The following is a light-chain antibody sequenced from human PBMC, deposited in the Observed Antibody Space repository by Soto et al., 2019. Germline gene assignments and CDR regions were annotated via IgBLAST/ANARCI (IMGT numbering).Light chain of an antibody. CDR2: GVS. J-gene: IGKJ1*01. CDR1: ETINKY. V-gene: IGKV1-39*01. Sequence: IQMTQSPSSLSASIGDRVNITCRASETINKYLTWHQQKPGKATKVLIFGVSTLQSGVPSRFSGSGSGTDFTLTISSLHPEDSATYFCQQSYTSPRTFGQGTKVEIQ. CDR3: QQSYTSPRT.